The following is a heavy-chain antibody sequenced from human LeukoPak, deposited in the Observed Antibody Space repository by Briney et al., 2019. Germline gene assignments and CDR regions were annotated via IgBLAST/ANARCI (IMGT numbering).Heavy chain of an antibody. CDR1: GGSFSGYY. CDR3: ARVLRYCSSTSCRDY. D-gene: IGHD2-2*01. CDR2: INHSGST. J-gene: IGHJ4*02. V-gene: IGHV4-34*01. Sequence: SETLSLTCAVYGGSFSGYYWSWIREPPGKGLEWSGEINHSGSTNYNPSLKSRVTISVDTSKNQFSLKLSSVTAADTAVYYCARVLRYCSSTSCRDYWGQGTLVTVSS.